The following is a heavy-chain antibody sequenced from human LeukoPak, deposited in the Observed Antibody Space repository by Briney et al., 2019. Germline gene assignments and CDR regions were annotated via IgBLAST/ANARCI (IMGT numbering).Heavy chain of an antibody. Sequence: GGSLRLSCAASGFIFGKYWMSWVRQAPGKGLEWVANIKLDGSKKNYVDSVKGRFTISRDNTKNSLYLQMNSLRAEDTAVSYCARDQYDTWSRRGNFDSWGQGTLVIVSS. CDR1: GFIFGKYW. J-gene: IGHJ4*02. V-gene: IGHV3-7*03. D-gene: IGHD3-3*01. CDR2: IKLDGSKK. CDR3: ARDQYDTWSRRGNFDS.